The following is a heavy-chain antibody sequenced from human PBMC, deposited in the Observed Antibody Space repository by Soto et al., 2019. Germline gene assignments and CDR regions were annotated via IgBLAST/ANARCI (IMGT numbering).Heavy chain of an antibody. V-gene: IGHV1-18*01. J-gene: IGHJ3*02. CDR3: ARDSSAEQITISGVGPSGPVPDDAFDI. CDR2: ISAYNGNT. CDR1: GYTFTSYG. D-gene: IGHD3-3*01. Sequence: ASVKVSCKASGYTFTSYGISWVRQAPGQGLERMGWISAYNGNTNYAQKLQGRVTMTTDTSTSTAYMELRSLRSDDTAVYYCARDSSAEQITISGVGPSGPVPDDAFDIWGQGTMVTVSS.